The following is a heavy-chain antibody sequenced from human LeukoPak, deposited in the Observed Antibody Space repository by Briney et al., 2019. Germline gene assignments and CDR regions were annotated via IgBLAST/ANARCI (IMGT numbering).Heavy chain of an antibody. D-gene: IGHD3-3*01. CDR1: GFTFSSYA. Sequence: QTGGSLRLSCAASGFTFSSYAMSWVRQAPGKGLEWVSAISGSGGSTYYADSVKGRFTTSRDNSKNTLYLQMNSLRAEDTAVYYCAKDPRFGFWSAHRHNWFDPWGQGTLVTVSS. CDR3: AKDPRFGFWSAHRHNWFDP. CDR2: ISGSGGST. V-gene: IGHV3-23*01. J-gene: IGHJ5*02.